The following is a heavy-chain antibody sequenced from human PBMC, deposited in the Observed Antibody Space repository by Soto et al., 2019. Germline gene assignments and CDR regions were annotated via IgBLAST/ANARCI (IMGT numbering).Heavy chain of an antibody. CDR2: IYYSGST. D-gene: IGHD4-17*01. Sequence: QVQLQESGPGLVQPSQTLSLTCTVSGGSISSGDYYWSWIRQPPGKGLEWIGYIYYSGSTYDNPSLKSRVTISVDTSKNQFSLKLSSVTAADTAVYYCARGYDYGDQGYYFDYWGQGTLVTVSS. CDR1: GGSISSGDYY. V-gene: IGHV4-30-4*01. CDR3: ARGYDYGDQGYYFDY. J-gene: IGHJ4*02.